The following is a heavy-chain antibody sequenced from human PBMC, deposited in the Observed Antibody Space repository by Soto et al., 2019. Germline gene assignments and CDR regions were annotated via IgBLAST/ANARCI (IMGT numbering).Heavy chain of an antibody. CDR3: ARVGGYYYYYMDV. V-gene: IGHV3-21*01. CDR1: GFTFSSYS. CDR2: ISSSSSYI. D-gene: IGHD2-15*01. Sequence: PGGSLRLSCAASGFTFSSYSMNWVRQAPGKGLEWVSSISSSSSYIYYADSVKGRFTISRDNVKNSLYLQMNSLRAEDTAVYYCARVGGYYYYYMDVWGKGTTVTVSS. J-gene: IGHJ6*03.